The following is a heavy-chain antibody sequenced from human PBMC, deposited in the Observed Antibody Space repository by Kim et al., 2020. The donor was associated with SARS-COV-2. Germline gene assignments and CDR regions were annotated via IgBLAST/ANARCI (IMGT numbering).Heavy chain of an antibody. D-gene: IGHD3-16*01. CDR2: ISYSGST. CDR3: ARGLTSRAGLGDGYDP. V-gene: IGHV4-39*01. J-gene: IGHJ5*02. Sequence: SETLSLTCTVSGGSISSSSRYWGWIRQPPGKGLEWIGHISYSGSTYYNPSLKSRVTISVDTSKNQFSLKLTSVSAADTAVYYCARGLTSRAGLGDGYDP. CDR1: GGSISSSSRY.